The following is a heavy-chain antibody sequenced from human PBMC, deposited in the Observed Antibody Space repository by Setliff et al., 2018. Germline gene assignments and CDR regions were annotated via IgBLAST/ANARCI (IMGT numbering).Heavy chain of an antibody. CDR3: ARVPRFTDTRNAFDI. CDR1: GGSISSGGYY. CDR2: IYYSGST. Sequence: ASETLSLTCTVSGGSISSGGYYWSWIRQHPGKGLEWIGYIYYSGSTYYNPSLKSRVTISVDTSKNQFSLKLNSVTAANTAVYYCARVPRFTDTRNAFDIWGQGTMVTVSS. D-gene: IGHD5-18*01. V-gene: IGHV4-31*03. J-gene: IGHJ3*02.